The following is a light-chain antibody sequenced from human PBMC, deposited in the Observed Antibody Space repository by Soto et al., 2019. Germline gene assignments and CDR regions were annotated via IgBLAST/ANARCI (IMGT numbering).Light chain of an antibody. Sequence: DIQMTQSPSSMSASVGDRVTITCRASQGISNYLAWYQQKPGKAPKLLIYDASNLETGVPSRFSGSGSGTDFTFTISSMQPEDIATYYCQQYDNIITFGQGTRLEIK. V-gene: IGKV1-33*01. CDR2: DAS. CDR1: QGISNY. J-gene: IGKJ5*01. CDR3: QQYDNIIT.